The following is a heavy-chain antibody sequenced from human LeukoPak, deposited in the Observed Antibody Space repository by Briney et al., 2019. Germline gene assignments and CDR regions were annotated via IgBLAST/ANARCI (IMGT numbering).Heavy chain of an antibody. V-gene: IGHV3-30*03. Sequence: PGRSLRLSCAASGFTFSSYGVHWVRQAPGKGLEWVAVVSFDGSNKYYADSVRGRFTISRDNSKNTLYLQMNSLRTDDTAVYYCARDPSLIVGATISFFDYWGQGTLVTVSS. J-gene: IGHJ4*02. CDR2: VSFDGSNK. CDR3: ARDPSLIVGATISFFDY. CDR1: GFTFSSYG. D-gene: IGHD1-26*01.